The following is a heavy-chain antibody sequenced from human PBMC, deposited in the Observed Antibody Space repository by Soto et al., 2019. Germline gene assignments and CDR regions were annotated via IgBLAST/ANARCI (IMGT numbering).Heavy chain of an antibody. CDR3: ARARSVDGTKGWFDP. D-gene: IGHD6-19*01. CDR2: IYHSGST. Sequence: KAWETLSLTCAVSGGSISSGGYSWSWIRQPPGKGLEWIGYIYHSGSTYYNPSVKSRVTISVDRSKNQFSLKLSSVTAADTAVYYCARARSVDGTKGWFDPWGQGTLVTVSS. V-gene: IGHV4-30-2*01. CDR1: GGSISSGGYS. J-gene: IGHJ5*02.